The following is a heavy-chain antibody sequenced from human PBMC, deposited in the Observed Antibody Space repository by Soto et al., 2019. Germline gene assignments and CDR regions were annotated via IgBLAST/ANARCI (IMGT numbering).Heavy chain of an antibody. CDR3: AILIYDSPRFVP. V-gene: IGHV4-59*08. Sequence: QVQLQESGPGLVKPSETLSLTCTVSGGSISSYYWSWIRQPPGKGLEWIGYIYYSGSTNYNPSLKSRVTISVDTSRNQFALKLSSVTAAYTAVYYCAILIYDSPRFVPWGQGTLVTVSS. J-gene: IGHJ5*02. D-gene: IGHD3-3*01. CDR1: GGSISSYY. CDR2: IYYSGST.